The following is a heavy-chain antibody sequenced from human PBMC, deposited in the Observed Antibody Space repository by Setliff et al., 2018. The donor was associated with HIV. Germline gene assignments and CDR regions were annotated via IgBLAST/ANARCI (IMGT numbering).Heavy chain of an antibody. CDR3: ASDRGSYNFWSGLARGDNWFDP. V-gene: IGHV4-59*01. D-gene: IGHD3-3*01. CDR1: GASISTYY. CDR2: IFYSGSS. J-gene: IGHJ5*02. Sequence: SETLSLTCTVSGASISTYYWSWIRQPPGKGLEWIGYIFYSGSSNYNPSLKSRVTMSVDTSKNQFSLNLTSVTAADTAVYYCASDRGSYNFWSGLARGDNWFDPWGQGTLVTVSS.